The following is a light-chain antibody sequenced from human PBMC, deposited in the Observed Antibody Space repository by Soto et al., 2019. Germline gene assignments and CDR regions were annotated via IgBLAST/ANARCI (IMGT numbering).Light chain of an antibody. CDR2: AAS. CDR3: QKYDSAPLT. V-gene: IGKV1-27*01. Sequence: DIQMTQSPSSLSASVGDRVTITCRASQGVCNYLAWYQQKPGKVPRLLIYAASTLQSGVPSRFSGSGSGTSFTLTISSLQPEDVATYYCQKYDSAPLTFGGGTKVEIK. CDR1: QGVCNY. J-gene: IGKJ4*01.